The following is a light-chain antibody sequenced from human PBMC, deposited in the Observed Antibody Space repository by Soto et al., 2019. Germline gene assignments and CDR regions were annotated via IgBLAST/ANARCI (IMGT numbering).Light chain of an antibody. CDR2: GAS. J-gene: IGKJ1*01. Sequence: EIVLTQSPGTLALSPGERATLSCRASQSVNSRLAWYQHKPGQAPRLLISGASNRASGIPDRFSGSGSGTDFTLTISRLEPEDFAVYYCQQYNNWPPGTFGQGTKVDI. CDR1: QSVNSR. V-gene: IGKV3D-15*01. CDR3: QQYNNWPPGT.